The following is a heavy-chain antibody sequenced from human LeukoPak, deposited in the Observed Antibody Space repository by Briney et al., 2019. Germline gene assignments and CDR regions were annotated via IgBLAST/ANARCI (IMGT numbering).Heavy chain of an antibody. CDR1: DFTFRSYA. CDR3: ARDMCYSGSWPGYFDY. J-gene: IGHJ4*02. D-gene: IGHD1-26*01. Sequence: PLGGALRLSCAASDFTFRSYAMGWVRPAPGKGLGGVSYIDSSSSTIYYADSVKGRFTISRDNSKNSLYLQMKSLRAEDTTVYYCARDMCYSGSWPGYFDYWGQGVLVTVSS. V-gene: IGHV3-48*04. CDR2: IDSSSSTI.